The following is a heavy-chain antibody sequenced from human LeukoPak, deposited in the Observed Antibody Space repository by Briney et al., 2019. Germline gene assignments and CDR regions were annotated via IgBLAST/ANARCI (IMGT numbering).Heavy chain of an antibody. CDR2: IYTSGST. V-gene: IGHV4-4*09. CDR3: ARGPSSSWYNYYYYYMDV. D-gene: IGHD6-13*01. Sequence: SETPSLTCTVSGGSISSYYWSWIRQPPGKGLEWIGYIYTSGSTNYNASLKSRVTISVDTSKNQFSLKLSSVTAADTAVYYCARGPSSSWYNYYYYYMDVWGKGTTVTVSS. J-gene: IGHJ6*03. CDR1: GGSISSYY.